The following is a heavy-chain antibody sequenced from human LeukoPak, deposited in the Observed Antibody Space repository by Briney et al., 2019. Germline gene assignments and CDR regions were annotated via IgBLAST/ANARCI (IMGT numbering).Heavy chain of an antibody. CDR3: TRGVYDSSTFEN. J-gene: IGHJ4*02. Sequence: GGSLRLSCAASGFTFSSYSMAWVRQAPGKGLECVAYISTWSSAIDYAGSVNGRFTISRDNAMNSLSLQMNSLRAEDTAIYYCTRGVYDSSTFENWGQGALVTVSS. D-gene: IGHD6-6*01. CDR2: ISTWSSAI. V-gene: IGHV3-48*04. CDR1: GFTFSSYS.